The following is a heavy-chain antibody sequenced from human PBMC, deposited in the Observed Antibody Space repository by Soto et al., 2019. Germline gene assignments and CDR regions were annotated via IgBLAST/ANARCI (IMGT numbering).Heavy chain of an antibody. J-gene: IGHJ5*02. CDR2: ISKDGSTK. D-gene: IGHD6-19*01. CDR1: RFNFNIYA. V-gene: IGHV3-30-3*01. CDR3: ARVTKEKWLVKWFDP. Sequence: QEHLVEARGGVVQPGRSLRLSCAASRFNFNIYAMHWVRQAPSKGLEWVALISKDGSTKYYADSVKGRFTISRDNAKNTLFLQMDSLRPDDTAVYYCARVTKEKWLVKWFDPWGQGTLVTVSS.